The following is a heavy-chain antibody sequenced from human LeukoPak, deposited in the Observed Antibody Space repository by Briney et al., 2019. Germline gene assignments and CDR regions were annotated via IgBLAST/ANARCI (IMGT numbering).Heavy chain of an antibody. V-gene: IGHV1-2*02. CDR1: GYTFTGYY. D-gene: IGHD5/OR15-5a*01. J-gene: IGHJ4*02. Sequence: ASVKVSCKASGYTFTGYYIHWVRQAPGQGLEWMGWINPNSGGTNFAQRFQGRVTMTRDTSISTAYMELSSLESVDTTIHYCARGRGDSVYNSLDYWGQGTLVTVSS. CDR2: INPNSGGT. CDR3: ARGRGDSVYNSLDY.